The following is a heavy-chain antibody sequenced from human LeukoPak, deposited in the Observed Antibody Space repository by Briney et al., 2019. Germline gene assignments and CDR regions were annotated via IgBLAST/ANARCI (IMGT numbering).Heavy chain of an antibody. CDR2: ISWNSGSI. Sequence: PGGSLRLSCAASGFTFSNHWMTWVRQAPGKGLEWVSGISWNSGSIGYADSVKGRFTISRDNAKNSLYLQMNSLRAEDTALYYCANGPGGYADAFDIWGQGTMVTVSS. J-gene: IGHJ3*02. D-gene: IGHD2-2*01. CDR1: GFTFSNHW. V-gene: IGHV3-9*01. CDR3: ANGPGGYADAFDI.